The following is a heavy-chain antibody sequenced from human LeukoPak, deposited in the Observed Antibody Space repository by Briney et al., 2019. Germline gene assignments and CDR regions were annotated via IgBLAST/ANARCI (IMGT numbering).Heavy chain of an antibody. CDR2: IIPILGIA. V-gene: IGHV1-69*04. Sequence: ASVKVSCKASGGTFSSYAISWVRQAPGQGLEWMGRIIPILGIANYAQKFQGRVTITADKSTSTAYMELSSPRSGDTAVYYCARDSVSSGYYLGWFDPWGQGTLVTVSS. CDR3: ARDSVSSGYYLGWFDP. D-gene: IGHD3-22*01. CDR1: GGTFSSYA. J-gene: IGHJ5*02.